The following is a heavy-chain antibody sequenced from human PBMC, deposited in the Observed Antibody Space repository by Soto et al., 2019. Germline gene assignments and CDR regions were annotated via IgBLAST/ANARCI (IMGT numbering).Heavy chain of an antibody. CDR3: ARDQRGGSYGMDV. CDR1: GFTFTSYW. J-gene: IGHJ6*02. V-gene: IGHV3-7*01. Sequence: EEQLVESGGALVLPGESLRLSCAGSGFTFTSYWMSWVRQAPGKGLEWVAIINQDGSEKNSVASVKGRFTISRDNAKTSVYLEMTSLRVEDTAVYYCARDQRGGSYGMDVWGQGTTVTVS. CDR2: INQDGSEK. D-gene: IGHD3-10*01.